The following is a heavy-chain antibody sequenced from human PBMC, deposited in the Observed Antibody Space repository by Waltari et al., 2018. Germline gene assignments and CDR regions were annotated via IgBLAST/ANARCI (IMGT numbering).Heavy chain of an antibody. V-gene: IGHV3-23*03. Sequence: VQLVQSGAEVKKPGSSVKVSCAASGFTFSSYAMSWVRQAPGKGLEWVSVIYSGGSTYYADSVKGRFTISRDNSKNTLYLQMNSLRAEDTAVYYCATPVTSSDYYMDVWGKGTTVTVSS. CDR1: GFTFSSYA. J-gene: IGHJ6*03. CDR2: IYSGGST. CDR3: ATPVTSSDYYMDV. D-gene: IGHD4-4*01.